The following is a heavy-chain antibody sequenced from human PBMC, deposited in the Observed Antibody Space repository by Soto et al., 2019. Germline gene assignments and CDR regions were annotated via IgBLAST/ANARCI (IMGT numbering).Heavy chain of an antibody. V-gene: IGHV3-33*01. CDR2: IWYDGSNK. D-gene: IGHD6-13*01. Sequence: GGSLRLSCAASGFTFSSYGMHWVRQAPGEGLEWVAIIWYDGSNKNYTDSVKGRFTISRDNSKNTLYLQMNSLRAEDTAVYYCARNGRQQLVRTYYYYMDVWGQGTKVTVSS. J-gene: IGHJ6*02. CDR3: ARNGRQQLVRTYYYYMDV. CDR1: GFTFSSYG.